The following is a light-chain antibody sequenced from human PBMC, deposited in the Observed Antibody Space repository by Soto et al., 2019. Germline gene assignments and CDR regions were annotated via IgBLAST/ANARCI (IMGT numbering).Light chain of an antibody. J-gene: IGLJ2*01. CDR3: QSYYSSLSGYVV. V-gene: IGLV1-40*01. CDR2: GNS. Sequence: QSALTQPPSVSGAPGQRVTISCTGSSSNIGAGYDVHWYQQLPGTAPKLLIYGNSDRPSGVPDRFSGSKSGTSASLAIPGIQAEDEADYYCQSYYSSLSGYVVFGGGTKLTVL. CDR1: SSNIGAGYD.